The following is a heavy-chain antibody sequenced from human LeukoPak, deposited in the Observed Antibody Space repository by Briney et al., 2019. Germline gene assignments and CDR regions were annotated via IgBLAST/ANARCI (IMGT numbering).Heavy chain of an antibody. CDR3: ARGLEYSSSSPFDY. D-gene: IGHD6-6*01. V-gene: IGHV4-34*01. J-gene: IGHJ4*02. CDR2: INHSGST. Sequence: PSETLSLTCAVYGGSFSGYYWSWIRQPPGKGLEWIGEINHSGSTNYNPPLKSRVTISVDTSKNQFSLKLSSATAADTAVYYCARGLEYSSSSPFDYWGQGTLVTVSS. CDR1: GGSFSGYY.